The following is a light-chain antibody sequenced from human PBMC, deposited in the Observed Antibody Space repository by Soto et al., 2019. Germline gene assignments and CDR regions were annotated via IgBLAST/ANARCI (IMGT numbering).Light chain of an antibody. Sequence: QSVLTQPPSVSRAPGQRLTLSCTGSSSNIGAGYDVHWYQQLPGAAPKVVIYGNTNRPSGVPDRFSGSKSGPSASLVITGLQAEDEADYYCLSYDKSLSGYVFGAGTKVTVL. CDR2: GNT. CDR1: SSNIGAGYD. J-gene: IGLJ1*01. CDR3: LSYDKSLSGYV. V-gene: IGLV1-40*01.